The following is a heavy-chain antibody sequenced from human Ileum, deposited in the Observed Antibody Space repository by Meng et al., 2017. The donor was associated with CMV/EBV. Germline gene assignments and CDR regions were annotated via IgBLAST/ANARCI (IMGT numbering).Heavy chain of an antibody. V-gene: IGHV4-30-4*01. Sequence: SGVSMTSGDYYWSWIRQSPGKGLEWIGYIYHTGNTHCDPSLKSRVTISVDTSKNQYSLKLTSVTAADSAVYYCAGGLIAFGGSVLDSWGQGSLVTVSS. J-gene: IGHJ4*02. CDR1: GVSMTSGDYY. D-gene: IGHD3-16*01. CDR2: IYHTGNT. CDR3: AGGLIAFGGSVLDS.